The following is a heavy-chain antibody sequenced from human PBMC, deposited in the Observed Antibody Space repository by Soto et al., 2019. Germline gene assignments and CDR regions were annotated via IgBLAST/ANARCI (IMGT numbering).Heavy chain of an antibody. Sequence: QEQLVQSGAEVKKSGSSVKVSCKDTGGLFSSYAVSWVRQAPGQGLEWMGGIIPVFDTVYYAQKFQGRVTITADESTDTAYMALSSLTSEDTAMYYCARGGSGYVCFNEFWGQGTLVTVSS. V-gene: IGHV1-69*01. CDR2: IIPVFDTV. D-gene: IGHD3-22*01. J-gene: IGHJ4*02. CDR3: ARGGSGYVCFNEF. CDR1: GGLFSSYA.